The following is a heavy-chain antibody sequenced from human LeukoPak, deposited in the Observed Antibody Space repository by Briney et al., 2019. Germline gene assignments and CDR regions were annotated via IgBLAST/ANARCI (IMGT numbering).Heavy chain of an antibody. D-gene: IGHD5-12*01. Sequence: GGSLRLSCAASGFTFSSYWMSWVRQAPGKGLEWVANIKQDGSEKYYVDSVKGRFTISRDNAKNSLHLQMNSLRAEDTAVYYCARDGVASWDIVATITSRDYFDYWGQGTLVTVSS. CDR2: IKQDGSEK. CDR3: ARDGVASWDIVATITSRDYFDY. CDR1: GFTFSSYW. J-gene: IGHJ4*02. V-gene: IGHV3-7*01.